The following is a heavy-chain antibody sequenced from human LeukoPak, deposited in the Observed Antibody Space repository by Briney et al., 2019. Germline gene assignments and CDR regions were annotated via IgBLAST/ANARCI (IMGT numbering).Heavy chain of an antibody. V-gene: IGHV3-23*01. J-gene: IGHJ4*02. CDR1: GFTFSSYA. Sequence: PGGSMRLSCEASGFTFSSYAMNWVRQAPGKGLEWVSGISGSGGSTYFGDSVKGRLTISRDNSKNTLYLQMNSLRVEDTAVYYCANSDYWGQGTLVTVSS. CDR3: ANSDY. CDR2: ISGSGGST.